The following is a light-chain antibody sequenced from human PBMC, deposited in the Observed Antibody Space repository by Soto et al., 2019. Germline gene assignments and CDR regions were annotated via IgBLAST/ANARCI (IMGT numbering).Light chain of an antibody. V-gene: IGLV2-14*01. Sequence: QSALTLPASVSGSPGQSITISCTGTISDVGGYNSVSWYQQHPGKAPKLIIYEVNYRPVGVSNRFSGSKSGNTASLTISGLQAEDEADYYCSAYRSSTTIVFGGGTKVTVL. CDR2: EVN. CDR1: ISDVGGYNS. CDR3: SAYRSSTTIV. J-gene: IGLJ2*01.